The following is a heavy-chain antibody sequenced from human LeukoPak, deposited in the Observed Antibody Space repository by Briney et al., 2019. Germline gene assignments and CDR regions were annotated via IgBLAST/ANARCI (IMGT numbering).Heavy chain of an antibody. J-gene: IGHJ4*02. Sequence: SETLSLTCTVSGGSISSSSYYWGWIRQPPGKGLEWIGSIYYSGSTYYNPSLKSRVTISVDTSKNQFSLKLSSVTAADTAVYYCARLWFGELSGGYFGYWGQGTLVTVSS. D-gene: IGHD3-10*01. V-gene: IGHV4-39*01. CDR3: ARLWFGELSGGYFGY. CDR2: IYYSGST. CDR1: GGSISSSSYY.